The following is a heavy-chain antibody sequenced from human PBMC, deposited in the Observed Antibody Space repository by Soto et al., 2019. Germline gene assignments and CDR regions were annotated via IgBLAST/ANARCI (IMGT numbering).Heavy chain of an antibody. CDR2: IIPVFGTA. V-gene: IGHV1-69*01. Sequence: QAQLEQSGGEVKKPGSSVKVSCKASGGTFSSYAISWVRQAPGQGLECMGGIIPVFGTANYAQKFQGRVTINADESTSTVYMELSSLRSEDTAVYYCARGWNDFPHWGQGTLVTVSS. D-gene: IGHD1-1*01. J-gene: IGHJ1*01. CDR1: GGTFSSYA. CDR3: ARGWNDFPH.